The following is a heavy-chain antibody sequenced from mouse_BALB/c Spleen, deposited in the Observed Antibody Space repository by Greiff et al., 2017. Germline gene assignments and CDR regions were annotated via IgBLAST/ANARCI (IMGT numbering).Heavy chain of an antibody. CDR1: GFTFSSYT. V-gene: IGHV5-12-2*01. D-gene: IGHD2-3*01. Sequence: EVKLVESGGGLVQPGGSLKLSCAASGFTFSSYTMSWVRQTPEKRLEWVAYISNGGGSTYYPDTVKGRFTISRDNAKNTLYLQMSSLKSEDTAMYYCARNDGYYRYYAMDYWGQGTSVTVSS. J-gene: IGHJ4*01. CDR2: ISNGGGST. CDR3: ARNDGYYRYYAMDY.